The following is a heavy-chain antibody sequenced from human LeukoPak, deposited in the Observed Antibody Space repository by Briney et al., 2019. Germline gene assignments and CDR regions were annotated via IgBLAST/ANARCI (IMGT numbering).Heavy chain of an antibody. J-gene: IGHJ5*02. D-gene: IGHD1-26*01. Sequence: PSETLSLTCTVSGGSISNYYWSWIRQPPGKGLEWIGYIYYSGSTNYNPSLKSRVTISVDTSKNQFSLKLSSVTAADTAVYYCAKSLGAPHWFDPWGQGTLVTVSS. V-gene: IGHV4-59*01. CDR1: GGSISNYY. CDR3: AKSLGAPHWFDP. CDR2: IYYSGST.